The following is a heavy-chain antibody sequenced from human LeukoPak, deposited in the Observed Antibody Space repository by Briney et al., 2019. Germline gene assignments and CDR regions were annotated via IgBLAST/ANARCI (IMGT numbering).Heavy chain of an antibody. J-gene: IGHJ3*01. CDR2: INHSGST. V-gene: IGHV4-34*01. Sequence: SETLSHTCAVYGGSFRDYYWSWIRQPPGKGLEWIGEINHSGSTNYNPSLKSRVTISLDTSKNQFSLKLTSVTAADTAVYYCAKAPYLSTGSWGQGILVAVSS. D-gene: IGHD3-22*01. CDR1: GGSFRDYY. CDR3: AKAPYLSTGS.